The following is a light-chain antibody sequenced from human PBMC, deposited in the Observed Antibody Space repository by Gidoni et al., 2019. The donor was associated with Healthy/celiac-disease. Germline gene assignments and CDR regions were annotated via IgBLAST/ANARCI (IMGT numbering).Light chain of an antibody. V-gene: IGLV2-14*01. J-gene: IGLJ2*01. CDR1: SSDVGGYNY. CDR2: EVS. Sequence: QSALTQPASVSGSPGHSITISCTGPSSDVGGYNYVSWYQQHPGKAPKLMIYEVSNRPSGVPDRFSGSKSGNTASLTISGLQAEDEADYYCSSYTSSSTLSVVFGGGTKLTVL. CDR3: SSYTSSSTLSVV.